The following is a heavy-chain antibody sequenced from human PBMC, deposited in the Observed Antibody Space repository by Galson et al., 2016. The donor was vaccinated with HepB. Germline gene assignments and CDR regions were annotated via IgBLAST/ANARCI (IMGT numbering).Heavy chain of an antibody. CDR2: ISYDGSNK. Sequence: SLRLSCAASGFTFSSYGMHWVRQAPGKGLEWGAVISYDGSNKKYADSVKGRFTISRDNSKKTLYLQMNSLRAEDTAVYYCAKDGRIYCSSASCHDHFHYWGQGTLVTVSS. J-gene: IGHJ4*02. V-gene: IGHV3-30*18. CDR1: GFTFSSYG. CDR3: AKDGRIYCSSASCHDHFHY. D-gene: IGHD2-2*01.